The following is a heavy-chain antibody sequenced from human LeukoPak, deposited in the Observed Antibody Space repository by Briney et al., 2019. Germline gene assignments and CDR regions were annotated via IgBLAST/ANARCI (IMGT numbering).Heavy chain of an antibody. Sequence: ASVKVSCKASGYTFTGYYMHWVRQAPGQGLEWMGWINPNSGGTNYAQKFQGRVTMTRDTSISTAYMELSRLRSDDTAVYYCANTKGSYYDSSGYYYFDYWGQGTLVTVSS. D-gene: IGHD3-22*01. CDR1: GYTFTGYY. CDR3: ANTKGSYYDSSGYYYFDY. CDR2: INPNSGGT. J-gene: IGHJ4*02. V-gene: IGHV1-2*02.